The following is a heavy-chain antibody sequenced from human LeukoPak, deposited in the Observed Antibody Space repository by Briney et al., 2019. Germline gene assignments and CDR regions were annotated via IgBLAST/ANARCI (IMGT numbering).Heavy chain of an antibody. CDR2: INHSGST. D-gene: IGHD5-12*01. V-gene: IGHV4-39*07. Sequence: SETLSLTCTVSGGSISSSSYYWSWIRQPPGKGLEWIGEINHSGSTNYNPSLKSRVTISVDTSKNQFSLKLSSVTAADTAVYYCASSGYSGYDPFDYWGQGTLVTVSS. CDR1: GGSISSSSYY. J-gene: IGHJ4*02. CDR3: ASSGYSGYDPFDY.